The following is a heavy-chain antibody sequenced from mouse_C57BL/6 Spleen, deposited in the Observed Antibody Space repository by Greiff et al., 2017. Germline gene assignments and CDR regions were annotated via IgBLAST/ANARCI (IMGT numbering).Heavy chain of an antibody. CDR1: GYTFTSYW. CDR2: IDPSDSET. D-gene: IGHD1-1*01. J-gene: IGHJ2*01. V-gene: IGHV1-52*01. Sequence: QVQLQQPGAELVRPGSSVKLSCKASGYTFTSYWMHWVKQRPIQGLEWIGNIDPSDSETHYNQKFKDKATLTVDKSSSTAYMQLSSLTSEDSAVYYCARDGLRYLFDYWGQGTTLTVSS. CDR3: ARDGLRYLFDY.